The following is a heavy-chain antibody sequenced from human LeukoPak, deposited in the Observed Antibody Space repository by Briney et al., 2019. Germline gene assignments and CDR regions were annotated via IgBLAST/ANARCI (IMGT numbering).Heavy chain of an antibody. Sequence: GGSLKLSCAASGFTFSGSAMHWVRQASGKGLEWVGRIRSKANSYATAYAASVKGRFTISRDNSKNTLYLQMNSLRAEDTAVYYCARETEPAVVVTWFNWFDPWGQGTLVTVSS. CDR2: IRSKANSYAT. CDR1: GFTFSGSA. J-gene: IGHJ5*02. V-gene: IGHV3-73*01. CDR3: ARETEPAVVVTWFNWFDP. D-gene: IGHD2-21*02.